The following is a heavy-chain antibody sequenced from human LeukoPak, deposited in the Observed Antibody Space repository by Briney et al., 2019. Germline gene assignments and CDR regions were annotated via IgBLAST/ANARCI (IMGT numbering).Heavy chain of an antibody. CDR2: IHSGGNT. Sequence: GGSLRLSCAASGFTVSSTYMSWVRQPPGKGLEWVSLIHSGGNTYYADSVKGRFSISRDNSENTVSLQMNSLRVEDTAVYYCARQAPYYYDSTGYPHPLFDVWGQGTRVTVSS. CDR1: GFTVSSTY. V-gene: IGHV3-66*04. J-gene: IGHJ3*01. CDR3: ARQAPYYYDSTGYPHPLFDV. D-gene: IGHD3-22*01.